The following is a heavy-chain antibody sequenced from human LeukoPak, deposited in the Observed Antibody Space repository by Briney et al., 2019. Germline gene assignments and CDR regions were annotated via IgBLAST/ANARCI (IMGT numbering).Heavy chain of an antibody. D-gene: IGHD5-18*01. J-gene: IGHJ3*02. CDR2: ISYDGSNK. CDR3: ARAYSYGAFGI. CDR1: GFTFSSYG. Sequence: GRSLRLSCAASGFTFSSYGMHWVRQAPGKGLEWVAVISYDGSNKYYADSVKGRFTISRDNSKNTLYLQMNSLRAEDTAVYYCARAYSYGAFGIWGQGTMVTVSS. V-gene: IGHV3-30-3*01.